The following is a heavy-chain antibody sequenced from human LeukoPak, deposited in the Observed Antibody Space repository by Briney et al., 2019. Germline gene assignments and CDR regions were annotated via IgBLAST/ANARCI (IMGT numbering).Heavy chain of an antibody. CDR3: ARSTGRYYDSSGYYPFDY. J-gene: IGHJ4*02. CDR1: GFDFSRYM. CDR2: ISSASNYI. V-gene: IGHV3-21*01. Sequence: GGSLRLSCAASGFDFSRYMMDWVRQAPGKGLEWVSSISSASNYIYYADSVKGRFTLSRDNARNSLYLQMNSLRAEDTAVYYCARSTGRYYDSSGYYPFDYWGQGTLVTVSS. D-gene: IGHD3-22*01.